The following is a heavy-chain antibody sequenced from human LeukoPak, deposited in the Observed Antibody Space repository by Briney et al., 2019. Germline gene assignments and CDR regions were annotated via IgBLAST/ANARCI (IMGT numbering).Heavy chain of an antibody. Sequence: ASVKVSCKASGYTFTSYYVHWVRQAPGQGLEWMGWINPNSGDTNYAQKFRGRVTMTRDTSITTAYVELSRLRSDDTAVYYCARDSTYSNLRPYYYDGTGDRNFDYWGQGTLVTVSS. J-gene: IGHJ4*02. CDR1: GYTFTSYY. D-gene: IGHD3-22*01. CDR2: INPNSGDT. V-gene: IGHV1-2*02. CDR3: ARDSTYSNLRPYYYDGTGDRNFDY.